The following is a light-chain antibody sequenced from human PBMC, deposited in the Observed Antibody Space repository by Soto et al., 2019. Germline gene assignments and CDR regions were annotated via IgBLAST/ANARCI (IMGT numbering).Light chain of an antibody. CDR2: QAS. Sequence: DIQMTQSPSTLSASVGDRVTITCRASERVSSWLAWYQQKPGRTPKLLIYQASTLENGVPSRFNGSCSGTALTLPLRSLQPEDFATYYRQQYNAYHQAFGQEQNVDIK. V-gene: IGKV1-5*03. CDR3: QQYNAYHQA. J-gene: IGKJ1*01. CDR1: ERVSSW.